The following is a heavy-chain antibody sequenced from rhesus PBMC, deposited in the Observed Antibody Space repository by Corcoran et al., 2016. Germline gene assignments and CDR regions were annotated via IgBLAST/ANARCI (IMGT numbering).Heavy chain of an antibody. D-gene: IGHD5-36*01. CDR3: ARDRREYNSPGLDS. CDR2: IEGASPSP. V-gene: IGHV4-73*01. Sequence: QVKLQQWGDRLVKPSETLSLTCAVYGGSVSGSYGIWIRQAPGQGLEWIGSIEGASPSPASTPPLKNRVTFSGDASKNQFSLKLTSVTVADTAMYFCARDRREYNSPGLDSWGQGVVVTVSS. J-gene: IGHJ6*01. CDR1: GGSVSGSY.